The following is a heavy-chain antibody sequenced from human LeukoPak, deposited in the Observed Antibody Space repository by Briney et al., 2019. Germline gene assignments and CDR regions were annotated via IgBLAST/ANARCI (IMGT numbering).Heavy chain of an antibody. J-gene: IGHJ4*02. Sequence: PSETLSLTCTVSGGSISSSSYYWVWIRQPPGKGLEWIGTIDYSGTTYYKPSLKSRVTISVDTSKNQFSLKLSSVTAADTAVYYCARLWSTYCNGGSCPHQPNYWGQGTLVTVSS. CDR1: GGSISSSSYY. V-gene: IGHV4-39*07. CDR3: ARLWSTYCNGGSCPHQPNY. CDR2: IDYSGTT. D-gene: IGHD2-15*01.